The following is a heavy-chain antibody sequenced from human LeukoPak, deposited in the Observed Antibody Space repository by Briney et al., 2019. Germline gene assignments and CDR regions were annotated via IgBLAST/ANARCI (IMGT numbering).Heavy chain of an antibody. J-gene: IGHJ6*02. V-gene: IGHV1-18*01. CDR2: ISAYNGNT. CDR1: GYTFINYG. Sequence: ASVKVSCKASGYTFINYGINWVRQAPGQGLEWMGWISAYNGNTNYAQKLQGRVTMTTDTSTSTAYMELRSPRSDDTAVYYCARDIHPDDYGDYGEVGMDVWGQGTTVTVSS. CDR3: ARDIHPDDYGDYGEVGMDV. D-gene: IGHD4-17*01.